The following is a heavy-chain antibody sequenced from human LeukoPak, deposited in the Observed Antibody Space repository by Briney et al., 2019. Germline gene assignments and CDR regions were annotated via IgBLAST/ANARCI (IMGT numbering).Heavy chain of an antibody. J-gene: IGHJ4*02. CDR1: GFTFSTYG. CDR2: IWYDGSNK. Sequence: QPGGSLRLSCAASGFTFSTYGMHRVRQAPGKGLEWVAIIWYDGSNKYYADSVKGRFTISRDNSQNTQYLQMNSLRAEDTAVYYCASAGKHFGDYWGQGTLVTVSS. D-gene: IGHD3-3*02. CDR3: ASAGKHFGDY. V-gene: IGHV3-33*01.